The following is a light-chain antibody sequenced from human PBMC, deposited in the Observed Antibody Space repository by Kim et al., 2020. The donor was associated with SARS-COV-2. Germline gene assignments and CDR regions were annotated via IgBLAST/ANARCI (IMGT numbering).Light chain of an antibody. CDR3: MQGLQTPNT. Sequence: DIVMTQSPLSLPVTPGEPASISCRSSQSLLHSNGYNYLDWYLQKPGQSPQLLIYLGSNRASGVPDRFSGSGSGTDFTLKISRVEAEDVGDYYCMQGLQTPNTFGQGTKLEI. J-gene: IGKJ2*01. CDR2: LGS. V-gene: IGKV2-28*01. CDR1: QSLLHSNGYNY.